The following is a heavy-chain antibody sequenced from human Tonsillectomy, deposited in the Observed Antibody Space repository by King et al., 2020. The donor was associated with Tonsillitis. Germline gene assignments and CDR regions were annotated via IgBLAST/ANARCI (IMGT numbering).Heavy chain of an antibody. CDR2: IDPSDSYT. J-gene: IGHJ4*02. Sequence: VQLVESGAEVKKPGESLRISCKGSGYSFTSYWISWVRQMPGKGLEWVGRIDPSDSYTNYSPSFHGHVTISADKSISTSYLQWSSRKASDTDMYYCASTVAGTLEDYWGQGTLVTVSS. CDR1: GYSFTSYW. D-gene: IGHD6-19*01. CDR3: ASTVAGTLEDY. V-gene: IGHV5-10-1*03.